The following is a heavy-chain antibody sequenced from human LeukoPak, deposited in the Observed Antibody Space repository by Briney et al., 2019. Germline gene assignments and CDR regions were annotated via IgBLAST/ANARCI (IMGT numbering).Heavy chain of an antibody. D-gene: IGHD1-26*01. V-gene: IGHV4-38-2*01. J-gene: IGHJ4*01. CDR2: IYHSGST. CDR1: GYSISSGYY. Sequence: SETLSLTCAVSGYSISSGYYWGWIRQPPGKGLEWIGIIYHSGSTYYKPSLKSRVTISVDTSKNQFSLRVTSVTAADTAVYYCARHFVRSGSYWADYWGQGTLVTVSS. CDR3: ARHFVRSGSYWADY.